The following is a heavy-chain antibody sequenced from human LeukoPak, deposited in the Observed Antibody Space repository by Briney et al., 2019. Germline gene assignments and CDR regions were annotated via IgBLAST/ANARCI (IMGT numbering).Heavy chain of an antibody. J-gene: IGHJ4*02. CDR2: IYYSGST. Sequence: PSETLSLTCTVSGGSISSGVYYWSWIRQHPGKGLEWIGYIYYSGSTYYNPSLKSRVTISVDTSKNQFSLKLSSVTAADTAVYYCARGTYYYDSSGHFDYWGQGTLVTVSS. CDR3: ARGTYYYDSSGHFDY. CDR1: GGSISSGVYY. V-gene: IGHV4-31*03. D-gene: IGHD3-22*01.